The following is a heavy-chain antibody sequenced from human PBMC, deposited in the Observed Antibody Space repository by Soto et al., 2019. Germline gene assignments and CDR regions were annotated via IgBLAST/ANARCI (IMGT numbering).Heavy chain of an antibody. CDR2: IFYGGST. J-gene: IGHJ5*02. CDR1: GGSITTTSYY. CDR3: ARVGPWVPYYYDSSPYPFENWFDP. D-gene: IGHD3-22*01. V-gene: IGHV4-39*02. Sequence: PSETLSLTCTVSGGSITTTSYYWGWIRQPPGKGLEWIGSIFYGGSTYYNPSLESRVTLSIDMTNNHVSLILNSVTAADTAVYYCARVGPWVPYYYDSSPYPFENWFDPWGQGTLVTVSS.